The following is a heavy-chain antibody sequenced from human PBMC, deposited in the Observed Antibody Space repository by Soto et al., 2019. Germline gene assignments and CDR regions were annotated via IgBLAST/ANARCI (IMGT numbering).Heavy chain of an antibody. V-gene: IGHV4-34*01. D-gene: IGHD3-22*01. Sequence: PSETLSLTCAVYGGSFSGYYWSWIRQPPGKGQEWIGEINYSGSTNYNPSLKSRVTISVDTSKNHFSLKLSSVTAADTAVYYCARGAPDYYYDSSGYPTDNWFDPWGQGTLVTVSS. CDR1: GGSFSGYY. CDR2: INYSGST. CDR3: ARGAPDYYYDSSGYPTDNWFDP. J-gene: IGHJ5*02.